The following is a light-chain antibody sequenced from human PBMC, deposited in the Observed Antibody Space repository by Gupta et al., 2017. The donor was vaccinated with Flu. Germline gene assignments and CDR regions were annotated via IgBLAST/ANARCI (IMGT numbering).Light chain of an antibody. CDR1: RDITKS. V-gene: IGKV1-33*01. Sequence: PSSLSASIGDRVTITRRASRDITKSLNWYQQKPGKAPKPLIYDATNLETGVPSRFSGSGSGTEFTITISSLRPEDFATYYCQQVDDLPNTFGQGTKVE. J-gene: IGKJ2*01. CDR3: QQVDDLPNT. CDR2: DAT.